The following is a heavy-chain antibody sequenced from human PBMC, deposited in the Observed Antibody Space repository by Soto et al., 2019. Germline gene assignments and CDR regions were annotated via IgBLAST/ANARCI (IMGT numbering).Heavy chain of an antibody. Sequence: PGESLKISCKGAGYSFTTYWIAWVRQMPGKGLEWMGLIYPGDSDTRYNPSFQGQVTISADKSINTAYLEWTSLKASDTAKYYCARHGSSQQLVLDKFRSAPWGQGTQVTVSS. D-gene: IGHD6-13*01. V-gene: IGHV5-51*01. CDR3: ARHGSSQQLVLDKFRSAP. CDR2: IYPGDSDT. CDR1: GYSFTTYW. J-gene: IGHJ5*02.